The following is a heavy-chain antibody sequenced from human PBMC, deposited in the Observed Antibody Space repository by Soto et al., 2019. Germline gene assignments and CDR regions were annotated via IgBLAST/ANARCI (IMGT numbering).Heavy chain of an antibody. D-gene: IGHD3-3*01. CDR3: ARVAVGGGGGKLRFLEWFPNDLYYMDV. CDR1: GFTFSSYD. CDR2: IGTAGDT. J-gene: IGHJ6*03. V-gene: IGHV3-13*01. Sequence: GGSLRLSCAASGFTFSSYDMHWVRQATGKGLEWVSAIGTAGDTYYPGSVKGRFTISRENAKNSLYLQMNSLRAGDTAVYYCARVAVGGGGGKLRFLEWFPNDLYYMDVWGKGTTVTVSS.